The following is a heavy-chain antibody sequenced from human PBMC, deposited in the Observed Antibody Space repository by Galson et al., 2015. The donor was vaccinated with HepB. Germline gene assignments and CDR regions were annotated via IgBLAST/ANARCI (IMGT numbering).Heavy chain of an antibody. D-gene: IGHD1-26*01. CDR1: GYTFTSYY. CDR3: ARDRGGSGSPDAFDI. Sequence: SVKVSCKASGYTFTSYYMHWVRQAPGQGLEWMGIINPSGGSTSYAQKFQGRVTMTRDTSTSTVYMELSSLRSEDTAVYYCARDRGGSGSPDAFDIWGQGTMVTVSS. CDR2: INPSGGST. V-gene: IGHV1-46*01. J-gene: IGHJ3*02.